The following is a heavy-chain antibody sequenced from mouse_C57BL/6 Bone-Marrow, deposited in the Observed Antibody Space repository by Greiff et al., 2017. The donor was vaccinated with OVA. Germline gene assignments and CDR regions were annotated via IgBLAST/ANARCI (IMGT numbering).Heavy chain of an antibody. Sequence: EVKLMESGPGLVKPSQSLSLTCSVTGYSITSGYYWNWIRQFPGNKLEWMGYISYDGSNNYNPSLKNRISITRDTSKNQFFLKLNSVTTEDTATYYCAREGGYDYDDGWYYFDYWGQGTTLTVSS. CDR3: AREGGYDYDDGWYYFDY. V-gene: IGHV3-6*01. J-gene: IGHJ2*01. CDR1: GYSITSGYY. CDR2: ISYDGSN. D-gene: IGHD2-4*01.